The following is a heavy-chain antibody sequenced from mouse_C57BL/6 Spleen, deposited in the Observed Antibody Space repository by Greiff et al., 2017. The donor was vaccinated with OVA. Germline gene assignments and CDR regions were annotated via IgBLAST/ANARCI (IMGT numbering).Heavy chain of an antibody. CDR3: ARGTTVVAKNWYFDV. V-gene: IGHV1-59*01. Sequence: QVQLKESGAELVRPGTSVKLSCKASGYTFTSYWMHWVKQRPGQGLEWIGVIDPSDSYTNYNQKFKGKATLTVDTSSSTAYMQLSSLTSEDSAVYYCARGTTVVAKNWYFDVWGTGTTVTVSS. D-gene: IGHD1-1*01. CDR2: IDPSDSYT. J-gene: IGHJ1*03. CDR1: GYTFTSYW.